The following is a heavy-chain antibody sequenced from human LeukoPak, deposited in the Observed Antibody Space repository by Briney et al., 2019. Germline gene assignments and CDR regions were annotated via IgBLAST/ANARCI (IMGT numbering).Heavy chain of an antibody. J-gene: IGHJ4*02. CDR1: GFSFSDYS. V-gene: IGHV3-21*01. D-gene: IGHD2-2*01. Sequence: GGSLTLSCAASGFSFSDYSINWVRQAPGKGLEWVSSISPSSTYIYYADSVKGRFTISRDNAKNSLYLQMNSLRAEDTAVYYCARGRGCSSMSCYPDYWGQGTLVTVSS. CDR2: ISPSSTYI. CDR3: ARGRGCSSMSCYPDY.